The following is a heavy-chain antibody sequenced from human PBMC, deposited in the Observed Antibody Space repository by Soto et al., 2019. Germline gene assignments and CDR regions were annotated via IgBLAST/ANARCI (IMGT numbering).Heavy chain of an antibody. CDR2: ISGNGNEA. CDR3: GKERRGSGWSVCNF. J-gene: IGHJ4*02. D-gene: IGHD6-19*01. V-gene: IGHV3-23*01. Sequence: GGSLRLSCAASGFTFRGYAMNWVRQVPGKGLEWVADISGNGNEARYADSVKCRFTISRDNSKNTLYLKLDSLRVDDTAVYYCGKERRGSGWSVCNFWGQGTQVTVSS. CDR1: GFTFRGYA.